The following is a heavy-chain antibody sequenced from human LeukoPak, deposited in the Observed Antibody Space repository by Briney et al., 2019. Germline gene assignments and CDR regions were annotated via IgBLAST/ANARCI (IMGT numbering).Heavy chain of an antibody. J-gene: IGHJ4*02. CDR2: ISYDGSNK. Sequence: GGSLRLSCAASGFTFSSYAMHWVRQAPGKGLEWVAVISYDGSNKYYADSVKGRFTISRDNSKNTLYPQMNSLRAEDTAVYYCARVWRGSGWYTVDYWGQGTLVTVSS. CDR3: ARVWRGSGWYTVDY. CDR1: GFTFSSYA. V-gene: IGHV3-30-3*01. D-gene: IGHD6-19*01.